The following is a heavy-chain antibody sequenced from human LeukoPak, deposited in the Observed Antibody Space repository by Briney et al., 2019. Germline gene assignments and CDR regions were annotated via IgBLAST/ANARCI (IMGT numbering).Heavy chain of an antibody. J-gene: IGHJ4*02. CDR2: IKQDGSEK. V-gene: IGHV3-7*01. Sequence: GGSLRLSCAASGFTFSSYWMSWVRQAPGQGLEWVANIKQDGSEKYYVDSVKGRFTISRDNAKNSLYLQMNSLRAEDTAVYYCARYYDFWSGLPFDYWGQGTLVTVSS. CDR3: ARYYDFWSGLPFDY. D-gene: IGHD3-3*01. CDR1: GFTFSSYW.